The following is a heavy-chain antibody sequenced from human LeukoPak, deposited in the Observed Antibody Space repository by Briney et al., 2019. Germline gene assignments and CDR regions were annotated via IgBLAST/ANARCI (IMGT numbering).Heavy chain of an antibody. D-gene: IGHD3-10*01. CDR2: IHYSGST. J-gene: IGHJ5*02. CDR1: GGSFSGYY. V-gene: IGHV4-59*12. Sequence: SETLSLTCAVYGGSFSGYYWSWIRQPPGKGLEYIGYIHYSGSTNYNPSLKSRVTMSVDTSKNQFSLKLSSVTAADTAVYYCAGDWGGGLLVNWFDPWGQGTLVTVSS. CDR3: AGDWGGGLLVNWFDP.